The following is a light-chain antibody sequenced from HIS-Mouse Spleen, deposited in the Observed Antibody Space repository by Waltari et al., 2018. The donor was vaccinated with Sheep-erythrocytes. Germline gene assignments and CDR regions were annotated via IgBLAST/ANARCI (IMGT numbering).Light chain of an antibody. CDR3: QSYDSSLSAVV. Sequence: QSVLTQPPSVSGVPGQRVTISCTGSSSNIGAGYDVHWYQQLPGTAPKPLIYGNSNRPSGVPDRFSGSKSGTSASLAITGLQAEDEADYYCQSYDSSLSAVVFGGGTKLTVL. CDR2: GNS. CDR1: SSNIGAGYD. J-gene: IGLJ2*01. V-gene: IGLV1-40*01.